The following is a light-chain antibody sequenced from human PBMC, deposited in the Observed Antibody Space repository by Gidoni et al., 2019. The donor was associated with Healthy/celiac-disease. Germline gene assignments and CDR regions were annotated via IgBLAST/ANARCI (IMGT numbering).Light chain of an antibody. Sequence: SSELTQEPAVSVALGQTVRITCQGDHLRSYYASWYPQKPGQAPVLVIYGKNNRPSVIPDRFSGSSSGNTASLTITWAQAEDEADYYCNSRDSSGNHPVFGGGTKLTV. CDR3: NSRDSSGNHPV. CDR2: GKN. V-gene: IGLV3-19*01. CDR1: HLRSYY. J-gene: IGLJ2*01.